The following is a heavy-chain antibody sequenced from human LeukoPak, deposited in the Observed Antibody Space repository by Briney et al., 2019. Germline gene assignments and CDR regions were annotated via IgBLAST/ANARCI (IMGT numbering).Heavy chain of an antibody. J-gene: IGHJ1*01. CDR3: TRESGAFSPFSF. Sequence: PSGTLSLTCGVSGGSIITTNWWSWVRQPPGKGLEWIGEVHLNGATNYNPSLESRVSMSIDKSKNQLSLKLSSVTAADTATYYCTRESGAFSPFSFWGQGTLVTVSS. D-gene: IGHD1-26*01. CDR1: GGSIITTNW. V-gene: IGHV4-4*02. CDR2: VHLNGAT.